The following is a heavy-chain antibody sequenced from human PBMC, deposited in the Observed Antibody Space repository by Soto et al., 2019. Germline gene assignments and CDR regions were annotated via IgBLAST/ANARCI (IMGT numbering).Heavy chain of an antibody. J-gene: IGHJ5*02. D-gene: IGHD2-21*01. CDR2: ISGSGGST. Sequence: GGSLRLSCAASGFTFSSYAMSWVRQAPGKGLEWVSAISGSGGSTYYADSVKGRFTISRDNSKNTLYLQMNSLRAEDTAVYYCAKDGNGYYGVNWFDPWGQGTLVTVSS. V-gene: IGHV3-23*01. CDR1: GFTFSSYA. CDR3: AKDGNGYYGVNWFDP.